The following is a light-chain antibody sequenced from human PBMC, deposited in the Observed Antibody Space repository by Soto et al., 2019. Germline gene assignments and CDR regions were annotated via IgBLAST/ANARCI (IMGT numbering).Light chain of an antibody. CDR2: AAS. J-gene: IGKJ4*01. Sequence: DIQMTQSPSSLSSSVGDRVTITCRASQSITTYLNWYHQKPAKAPKLLIYAASTSQSRVPSRFTGRGSGTDFLLTITILQLEDFATYFWQQGYNVPRTFGGGNKVEIK. CDR1: QSITTY. CDR3: QQGYNVPRT. V-gene: IGKV1-39*01.